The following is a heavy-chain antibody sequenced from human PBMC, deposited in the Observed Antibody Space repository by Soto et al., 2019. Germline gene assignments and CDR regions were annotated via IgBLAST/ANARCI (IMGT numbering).Heavy chain of an antibody. Sequence: SVKVSCKASGFTFTSSAVQWVRQARGQRLEWIGWIVVGSGNTNYAQKFQERVTITRDMSTSTAYMELSSLRSEDTAVYYCAAPIVVVPAAILYGTDVWGQGTTVTVSS. D-gene: IGHD2-2*01. J-gene: IGHJ6*02. CDR3: AAPIVVVPAAILYGTDV. CDR2: IVVGSGNT. V-gene: IGHV1-58*01. CDR1: GFTFTSSA.